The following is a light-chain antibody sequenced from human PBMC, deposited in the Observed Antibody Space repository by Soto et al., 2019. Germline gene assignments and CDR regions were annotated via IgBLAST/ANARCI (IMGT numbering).Light chain of an antibody. CDR2: DVS. J-gene: IGLJ2*01. V-gene: IGLV2-14*01. CDR3: SSYTSSSPLVV. CDR1: SSDVGGYNY. Sequence: QSALTQPASVSGSPGQSITISCTGTSSDVGGYNYVSWYQQHPGKAPKLMIYDVSNRPSGVSNRFSGSKSGNTASLTISGLQAEDEADYYCSSYTSSSPLVVFCGGTKLTV.